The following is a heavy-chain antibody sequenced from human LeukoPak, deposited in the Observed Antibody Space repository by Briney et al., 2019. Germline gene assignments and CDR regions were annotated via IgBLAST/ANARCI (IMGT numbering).Heavy chain of an antibody. CDR1: GGSISSSSYY. V-gene: IGHV4-39*01. CDR2: IYYSGNT. CDR3: ARQGAGGRAFDI. Sequence: SETLSLTCTVSGGSISSSSYYWGWIRQPPGKWLEWIGSIYYSGNTYYNPSLQSRVTISVDTSKNQFSLKLSSVTAADTAVYNCARQGAGGRAFDIWGQGTMVTVSS. J-gene: IGHJ3*02. D-gene: IGHD1-26*01.